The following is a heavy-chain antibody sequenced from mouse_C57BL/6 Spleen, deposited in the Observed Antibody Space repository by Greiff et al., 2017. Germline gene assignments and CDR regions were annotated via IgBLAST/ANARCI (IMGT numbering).Heavy chain of an antibody. CDR3: AREGDYGYEAWFAY. V-gene: IGHV3-6*01. Sequence: EVKLQESGPGLVKPSQSLSLTCSVTGYSITSGYYWNWIRQFPGNKLEWMGYISYDGSNNYNPSLKNRISITRDTSKNQFFLKLNSVTTEDTATYYCAREGDYGYEAWFAYWGQGTLVTVSA. J-gene: IGHJ3*01. CDR1: GYSITSGYY. CDR2: ISYDGSN. D-gene: IGHD2-2*01.